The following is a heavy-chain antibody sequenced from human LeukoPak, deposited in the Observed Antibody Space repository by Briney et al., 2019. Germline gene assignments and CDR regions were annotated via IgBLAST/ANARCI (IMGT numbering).Heavy chain of an antibody. Sequence: PGGSLRLSCAASGFTFSSYGMHWVRQAPGKGLEWVAFIRYDGSNKHYADSVKGRFTISRDNSKNTLYLQMNSLRAEDTAVYYCAKDAFWSGYFDYWGQGTLVTVSS. CDR2: IRYDGSNK. CDR1: GFTFSSYG. CDR3: AKDAFWSGYFDY. D-gene: IGHD3-3*01. V-gene: IGHV3-30*02. J-gene: IGHJ4*02.